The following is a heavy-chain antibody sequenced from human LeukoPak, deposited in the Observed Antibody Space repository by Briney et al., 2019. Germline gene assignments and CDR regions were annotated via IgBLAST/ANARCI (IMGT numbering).Heavy chain of an antibody. V-gene: IGHV3-30*18. CDR1: GFTFSTYG. CDR2: ISYEGSNK. J-gene: IGHJ4*02. D-gene: IGHD3-22*01. CDR3: AKVAGSYYDSSGHYYDY. Sequence: GGSLRLSCAASGFTFSTYGMPWVRQAPGKGLEWVAVISYEGSNKYYADSVKGRFTISRDNSKNTLYLQMNSLRAEDTAVYYCAKVAGSYYDSSGHYYDYWGQGTLVTVSS.